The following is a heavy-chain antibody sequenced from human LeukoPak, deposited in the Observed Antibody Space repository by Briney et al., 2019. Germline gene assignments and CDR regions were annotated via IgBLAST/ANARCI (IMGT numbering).Heavy chain of an antibody. D-gene: IGHD3-10*01. V-gene: IGHV4-34*01. CDR3: ARAPGVSMVRGVIMTNYYFDY. CDR1: GGSFSGYY. J-gene: IGHJ4*02. CDR2: INHSGCT. Sequence: PSETLSLTCAVYGGSFSGYYWSWIRQPPGKGLEWIGEINHSGCTNYNPSLKSRVTMSVDTSKNQFSLKLSSVTAADTAVYYCARAPGVSMVRGVIMTNYYFDYWGQGTLVTVSS.